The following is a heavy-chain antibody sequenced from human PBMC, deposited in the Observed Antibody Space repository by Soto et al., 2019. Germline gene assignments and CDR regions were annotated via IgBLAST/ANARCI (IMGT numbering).Heavy chain of an antibody. CDR2: TYYRSKWYN. CDR3: AREGGYSSGWYSGDAFDI. J-gene: IGHJ3*02. V-gene: IGHV6-1*01. D-gene: IGHD6-19*01. Sequence: PSQTLSLTCAISGDSVSSNSAAWNWIRQSPSRGLEWLGRTYYRSKWYNDYAVSVKSRITINPDTSKNQFSLQLNSVTPEDTAVYYCAREGGYSSGWYSGDAFDIWGQGTIVTVSS. CDR1: GDSVSSNSAA.